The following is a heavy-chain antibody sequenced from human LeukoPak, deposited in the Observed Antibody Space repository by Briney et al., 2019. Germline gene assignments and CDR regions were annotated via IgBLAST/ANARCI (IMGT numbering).Heavy chain of an antibody. CDR1: GGSFSGYY. CDR2: ISGSGGST. V-gene: IGHV3-23*01. D-gene: IGHD5-18*01. J-gene: IGHJ4*02. CDR3: AKDPGDTAILFDY. Sequence: ETLSLACAVYGGSFSGYYWSWVRQAPGKGLEWVSAISGSGGSTYYADSVKGRFTISRDNSKNTLYLQMNSLRAEDTAVYYCAKDPGDTAILFDYWGQGTLVTVSS.